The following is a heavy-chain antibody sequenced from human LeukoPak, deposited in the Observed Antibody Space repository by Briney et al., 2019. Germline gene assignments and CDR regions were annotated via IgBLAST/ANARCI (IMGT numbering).Heavy chain of an antibody. CDR1: GYTFTSYY. Sequence: ASVKVSCKASGYTFTSYYMHWVRQAPGQGLEWMGIINPSGGSTNYAQKFQGRVTITADESTSTAYMELSSLRSEDTAVYYCARGGDYGDYQPSRDAFDIWGQGTMVTVSS. V-gene: IGHV1-46*01. J-gene: IGHJ3*02. CDR3: ARGGDYGDYQPSRDAFDI. CDR2: INPSGGST. D-gene: IGHD4-17*01.